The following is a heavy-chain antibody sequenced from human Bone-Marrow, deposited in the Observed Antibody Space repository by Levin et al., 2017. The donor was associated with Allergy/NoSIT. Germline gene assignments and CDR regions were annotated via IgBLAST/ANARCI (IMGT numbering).Heavy chain of an antibody. J-gene: IGHJ5*02. Sequence: GSLRLSCTVSGGSISSYYWSWIRQPPGKGLEWIGYIYYSGSTNYNPSLKSRVTISVDTSKNQFSLKLSSVTAADTAVYYCAGDFCDFVGGPGWFDPWGQGTLVTVSS. CDR3: AGDFCDFVGGPGWFDP. CDR1: GGSISSYY. D-gene: IGHD3-3*01. V-gene: IGHV4-59*01. CDR2: IYYSGST.